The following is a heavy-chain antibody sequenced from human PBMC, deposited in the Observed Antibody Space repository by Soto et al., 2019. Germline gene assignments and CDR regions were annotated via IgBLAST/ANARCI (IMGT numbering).Heavy chain of an antibody. Sequence: GGSLRLSCAASGFTFSNAWMNWVRQAPGKGLEWVGRIKSKTDGGTTDYAAPVKGRFTISRDDSKNTLYLQMNSLKTEDTAVYYCARGNPLDHRGWFDPWGQGTLVTVSS. CDR3: ARGNPLDHRGWFDP. CDR1: GFTFSNAW. D-gene: IGHD6-6*01. J-gene: IGHJ5*02. CDR2: IKSKTDGGTT. V-gene: IGHV3-15*07.